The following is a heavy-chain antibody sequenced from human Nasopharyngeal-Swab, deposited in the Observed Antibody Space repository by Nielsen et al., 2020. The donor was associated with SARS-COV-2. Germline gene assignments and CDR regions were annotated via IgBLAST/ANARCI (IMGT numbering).Heavy chain of an antibody. Sequence: WIRQPPGKGLEWVGLINSKSAGGSTEFAEPVKGRFSISRDESQNTLYLHMNSLKTEDTAMYFCLTDYYYNTGHGNYWGRGTLVTVSS. J-gene: IGHJ4*02. CDR2: INSKSAGGST. CDR3: LTDYYYNTGHGNY. V-gene: IGHV3-15*07. D-gene: IGHD3-22*01.